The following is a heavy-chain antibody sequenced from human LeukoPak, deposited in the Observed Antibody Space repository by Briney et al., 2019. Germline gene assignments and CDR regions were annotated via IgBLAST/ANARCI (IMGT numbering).Heavy chain of an antibody. D-gene: IGHD6-13*01. CDR2: IKQDGSEK. CDR1: GFTFSSFW. Sequence: SGGSLRLSCAASGFTFSSFWMSWVRQAPGKGLEWVANIKQDGSEKYYVDSVKGRFTISRDNAKNSLYLQMNSLRAEDTAVYYCARDWGTAKYNWFDPWGQGTLVTVSS. J-gene: IGHJ5*02. CDR3: ARDWGTAKYNWFDP. V-gene: IGHV3-7*01.